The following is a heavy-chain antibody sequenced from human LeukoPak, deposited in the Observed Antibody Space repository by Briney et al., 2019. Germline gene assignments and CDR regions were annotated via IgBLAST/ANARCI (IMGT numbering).Heavy chain of an antibody. CDR2: MNPNSSNT. CDR3: AKHYPGRWLLTFP. CDR1: GYTFTSYD. Sequence: ASVKVSCKASGYTFTSYDINWVRQATGQGLEWMGWMNPNSSNTGYAQKFQGRVTMTRNTSISTAYMELSSLRSEDTAVYYCAKHYPGRWLLTFPWGQGTLVTVSS. V-gene: IGHV1-8*01. J-gene: IGHJ5*02. D-gene: IGHD5-24*01.